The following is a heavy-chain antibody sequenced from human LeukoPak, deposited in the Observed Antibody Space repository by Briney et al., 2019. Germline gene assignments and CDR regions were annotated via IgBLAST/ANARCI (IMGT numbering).Heavy chain of an antibody. D-gene: IGHD2-2*01. CDR2: IRYDGSNK. CDR3: ARDLRGEGYCSSTSCYFV. V-gene: IGHV3-33*01. CDR1: GFTFSSYG. Sequence: PGRSLRLSCAASGFTFSSYGMHWVRQAPGKGLEWVAVIRYDGSNKYYADSVKGRFTISRDNSKNTLYLQMNSLRAEDTAVYYCARDLRGEGYCSSTSCYFVWGQGTMVTVSS. J-gene: IGHJ3*01.